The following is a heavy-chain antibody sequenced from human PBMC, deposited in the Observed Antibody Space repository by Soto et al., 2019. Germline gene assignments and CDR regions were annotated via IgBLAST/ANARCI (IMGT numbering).Heavy chain of an antibody. J-gene: IGHJ4*02. CDR1: GFTFSSYW. Sequence: GGSLRLSCAASGFTFSSYWMHWVRQAPGKGLVWVSRINSDGSSTSYADSVKGRFTISRDNAKNTLYLQMNSLRAEDTAVCYCAREDIVATIWYFDYWGQGTLVTVSS. CDR3: AREDIVATIWYFDY. CDR2: INSDGSST. D-gene: IGHD5-12*01. V-gene: IGHV3-74*01.